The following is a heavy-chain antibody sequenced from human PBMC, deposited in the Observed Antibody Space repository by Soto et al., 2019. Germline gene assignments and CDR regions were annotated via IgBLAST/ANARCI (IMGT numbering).Heavy chain of an antibody. CDR3: AGAVRENIDDFEI. CDR1: GGSISSGVYY. CDR2: IYYSGST. J-gene: IGHJ3*02. Sequence: SETLSLTCPVSGGSISSGVYYWSWIRQHPGKGLDWIGYIYYSGSTYYNPSLKSRVTISVDTSNNQFSLKLSSVTAADTAVYYCAGAVRENIDDFEILEPETMVKVSS. V-gene: IGHV4-31*03.